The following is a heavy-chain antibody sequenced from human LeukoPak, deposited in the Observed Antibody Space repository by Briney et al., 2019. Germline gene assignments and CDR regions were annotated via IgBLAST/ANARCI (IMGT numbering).Heavy chain of an antibody. Sequence: GGSLRLSCAAFGFTFTSYAMSWVRQAPGKGLEWVSVISRSGFSTYYADSVKGRFTISRDNSKNTLYLQMNSLRVEDTAVYYCAKEKHPDEDFLLRFPPGAFDIWGQGTMVTVSS. J-gene: IGHJ3*02. CDR3: AKEKHPDEDFLLRFPPGAFDI. CDR2: ISRSGFST. CDR1: GFTFTSYA. V-gene: IGHV3-23*01. D-gene: IGHD3-3*01.